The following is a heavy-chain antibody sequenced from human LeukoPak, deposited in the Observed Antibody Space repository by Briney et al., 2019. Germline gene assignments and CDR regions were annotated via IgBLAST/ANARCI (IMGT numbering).Heavy chain of an antibody. CDR1: GFTFSAYS. D-gene: IGHD3-9*01. J-gene: IGHJ4*02. V-gene: IGHV3-23*01. CDR2: LDGSGRTI. CDR3: AKMGPYDILTGYYNPSFDY. Sequence: PGGSPRLSCAASGFTFSAYSMSWVRQAPGKGLEWVSTLDGSGRTIYYADSVKGRFTISRDNSKNTLYLQMHSLRAEDTAVYYCAKMGPYDILTGYYNPSFDYWGQGTPGTVSS.